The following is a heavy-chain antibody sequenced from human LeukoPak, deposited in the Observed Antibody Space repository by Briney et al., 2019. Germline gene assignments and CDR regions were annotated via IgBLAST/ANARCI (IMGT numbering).Heavy chain of an antibody. CDR1: GYSIGSDFY. CDR2: IYRSGNT. Sequence: SETLSLTCVVSGYSIGSDFYWGWIRQPPGKGLEWIASIYRSGNTYSNSSLRSRVRMSIDTSKNHFSLRLTSVTAADTAVYYCARHSVASPSDAWGPGTLVTVSS. D-gene: IGHD2-21*01. V-gene: IGHV4-38-2*01. CDR3: ARHSVASPSDA. J-gene: IGHJ5*02.